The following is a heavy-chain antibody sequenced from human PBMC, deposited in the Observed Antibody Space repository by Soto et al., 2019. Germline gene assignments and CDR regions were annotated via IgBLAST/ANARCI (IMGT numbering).Heavy chain of an antibody. CDR3: AREMDSSGWFVALEHNTLSFDY. D-gene: IGHD6-19*01. J-gene: IGHJ4*02. CDR1: GFTFSSYA. V-gene: IGHV3-30-3*01. Sequence: GGSLRLSCAASGFTFSSYAMHWVRQAPGKGLEWVAVISYDGSNKYYADSVKGRFTISRDNSKNTLYLQMNSLRAEDTAVYYCAREMDSSGWFVALEHNTLSFDYWGQGTLVTVSS. CDR2: ISYDGSNK.